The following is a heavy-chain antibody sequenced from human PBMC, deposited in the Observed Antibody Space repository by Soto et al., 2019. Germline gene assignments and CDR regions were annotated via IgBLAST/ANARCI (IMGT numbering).Heavy chain of an antibody. Sequence: SETLSLTCTVSGGSISSYYWSWVRQPPGKGLEWIGYIYYSGSTYYNPSLKSRVTISVDTSKHQFSLKLSSVTAADTAVYYCASGSVGCFDYWGQGTLVTVSS. CDR2: IYYSGST. CDR1: GGSISSYY. V-gene: IGHV4-59*06. CDR3: ASGSVGCFDY. D-gene: IGHD1-26*01. J-gene: IGHJ4*02.